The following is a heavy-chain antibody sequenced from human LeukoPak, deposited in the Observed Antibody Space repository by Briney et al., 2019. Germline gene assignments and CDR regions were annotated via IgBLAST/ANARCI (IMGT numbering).Heavy chain of an antibody. V-gene: IGHV3-30*18. D-gene: IGHD4-17*01. CDR3: AKDLRRYYGDLRAFDI. CDR1: GFTFSSYW. J-gene: IGHJ3*02. CDR2: ISYDGSNK. Sequence: GGSLRLSCAASGFTFSSYWMSWVRQAPGKGLEWVAVISYDGSNKYYADSVKGRFTISRDNSKNTLYLQMNSLRAEDTAVYYCAKDLRRYYGDLRAFDIWGQGTMVTVSS.